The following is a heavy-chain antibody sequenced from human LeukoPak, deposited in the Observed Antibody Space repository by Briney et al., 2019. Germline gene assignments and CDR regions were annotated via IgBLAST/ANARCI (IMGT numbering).Heavy chain of an antibody. CDR3: TRRSGGTGTTLGY. J-gene: IGHJ4*02. Sequence: ASVRVSCKTSGYTFSNYDVNWVRQATGQGLEWMGWMNPNTGTTGYAEKFQGRVTFSRDTSKTTAYMEVSSLRSDDTAVYYCTRRSGGTGTTLGYWGQGTLVTVSS. CDR1: GYTFSNYD. D-gene: IGHD1-1*01. CDR2: MNPNTGTT. V-gene: IGHV1-8*03.